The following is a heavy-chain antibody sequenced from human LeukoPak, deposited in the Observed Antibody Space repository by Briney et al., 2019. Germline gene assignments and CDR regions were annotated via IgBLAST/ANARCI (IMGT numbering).Heavy chain of an antibody. CDR2: ISGDGGTT. V-gene: IGHV3-43*02. CDR3: AKVVPGYYYGMDV. J-gene: IGHJ6*02. D-gene: IGHD2-8*01. Sequence: GGALRLSCAASGFPFYDYAMHWVRQAPGKGVEWVSLISGDGGTTYYVDSVKGRFTISRDNSKDSLYLQMNSLRIEDTALYYCAKVVPGYYYGMDVWGQGTTVTVSS. CDR1: GFPFYDYA.